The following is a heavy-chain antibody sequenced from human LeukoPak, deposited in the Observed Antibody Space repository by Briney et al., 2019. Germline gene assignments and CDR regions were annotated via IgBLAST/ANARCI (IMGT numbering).Heavy chain of an antibody. Sequence: PGGSLRLSCAASGFTFSDYYMSWIRQAPGKGLEWVSYISSSSSYIYYADSVKGRFTISRDNAKNSLYLQMNSLRAEDTAVYYCARTIFGVVIAHLDYWGQGALVTVSS. J-gene: IGHJ4*02. CDR1: GFTFSDYY. CDR3: ARTIFGVVIAHLDY. CDR2: ISSSSSYI. V-gene: IGHV3-11*06. D-gene: IGHD3-3*01.